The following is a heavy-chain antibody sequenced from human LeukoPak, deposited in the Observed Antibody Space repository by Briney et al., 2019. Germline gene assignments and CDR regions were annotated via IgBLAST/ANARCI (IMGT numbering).Heavy chain of an antibody. CDR2: IYYSGRT. J-gene: IGHJ4*02. CDR3: ARGQKYRNGYTVTELGSGYFDY. D-gene: IGHD5-18*01. CDR1: GGSISSYY. Sequence: SETLSLTCSVSGGSISSYYWSWTRQPPGKGLEWIGYIYYSGRTNYNPSLKSRVTISVDTSKNQFSLTLSPVTAADTAVYYCARGQKYRNGYTVTELGSGYFDYWGQGTLVTVSS. V-gene: IGHV4-59*01.